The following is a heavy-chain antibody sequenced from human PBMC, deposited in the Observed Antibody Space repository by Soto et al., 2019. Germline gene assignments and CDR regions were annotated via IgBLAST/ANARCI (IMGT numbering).Heavy chain of an antibody. D-gene: IGHD5-12*01. CDR2: IWYDGSNK. Sequence: GGSLRLSCAASGFTFSSYGMHWVRQAPGKGLEWVAVIWYDGSNKYYADSVKGRFTISRDNSKNTLYLQMNSLRAEDTAVYYCARDPRDGYNFGGAPDYGMDVWGQGATVTVSS. J-gene: IGHJ6*02. CDR3: ARDPRDGYNFGGAPDYGMDV. V-gene: IGHV3-33*01. CDR1: GFTFSSYG.